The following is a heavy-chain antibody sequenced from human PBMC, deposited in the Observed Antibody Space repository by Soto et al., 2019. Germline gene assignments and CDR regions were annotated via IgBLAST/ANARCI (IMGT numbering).Heavy chain of an antibody. CDR3: ASIPHSDHRPSPLDY. V-gene: IGHV1-2*02. D-gene: IGHD1-26*01. Sequence: ASVKVSSKASGYTLSDYYIHWVRQAPGQGREWLGWISPNSGGTNIAQKFQGRVTMTGDRTTSTAYMELCSLTSEETAVYYCASIPHSDHRPSPLDYWGHGTVVTVSS. CDR2: ISPNSGGT. CDR1: GYTLSDYY. J-gene: IGHJ4*01.